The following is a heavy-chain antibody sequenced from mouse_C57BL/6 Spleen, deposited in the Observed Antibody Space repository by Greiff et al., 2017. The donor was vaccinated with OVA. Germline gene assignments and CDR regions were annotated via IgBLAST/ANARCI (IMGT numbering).Heavy chain of an antibody. J-gene: IGHJ1*03. CDR2: IDPSDSYT. D-gene: IGHD1-1*01. Sequence: QVQLQPPGAELVKPGASVKLSCKASGYTFTSYWLQWVKQRPGQGLEWIGEIDPSDSYTNYNQKFKGKATLTVDTSSSTAYMQLSSLTSEDSAVYYCARSGYGSSLWYFDVWGTGTTVTVSS. CDR3: ARSGYGSSLWYFDV. V-gene: IGHV1-50*01. CDR1: GYTFTSYW.